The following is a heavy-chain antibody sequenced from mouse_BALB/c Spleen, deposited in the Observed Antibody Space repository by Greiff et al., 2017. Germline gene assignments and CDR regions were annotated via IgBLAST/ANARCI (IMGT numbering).Heavy chain of an antibody. J-gene: IGHJ2*01. CDR1: GYTFTDYW. Sequence: QVQLKQPGAELVMPGASVKMSCKASGYTFTDYWMHWVKQRPGQGLEWVGAIDTSDSYTSYNQKFKGKATLTVDESSSTAYMQLSSLTSEDSAVYYCASLNLLDYWGQGTTLTVSS. CDR2: IDTSDSYT. V-gene: IGHV1-69*01. CDR3: ASLNLLDY.